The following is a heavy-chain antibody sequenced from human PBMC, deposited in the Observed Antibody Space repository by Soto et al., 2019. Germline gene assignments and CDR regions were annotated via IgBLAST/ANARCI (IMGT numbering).Heavy chain of an antibody. CDR1: GFTFSSYA. V-gene: IGHV3-23*01. Sequence: EPQLLESGGGLGHPGGSLRLSCAASGFTFSSYAMSWVRQAPGKGLEWVAAISGSGVSTYYADSVRSRSTISRDNSKKTVDLQINILRAEDTAVYYCAKFYCISTMCQAPAAKSTGGFEIWGQGTLVTVSS. J-gene: IGHJ3*02. CDR2: ISGSGVST. D-gene: IGHD2-2*01. CDR3: AKFYCISTMCQAPAAKSTGGFEI.